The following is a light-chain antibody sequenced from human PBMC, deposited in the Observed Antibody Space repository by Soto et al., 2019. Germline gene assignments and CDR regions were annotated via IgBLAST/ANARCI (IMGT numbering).Light chain of an antibody. Sequence: DIQMTQSPSTMSASVVDRVTITCRASQSIDSWVAWYQQKPGKAPKFLMYKSSNLESGVPLRFSGSGSETEFTLPISSLQPDDFAIYYCQHYKSYPWTFGQGTKVELK. J-gene: IGKJ1*01. CDR3: QHYKSYPWT. CDR2: KSS. V-gene: IGKV1-5*03. CDR1: QSIDSW.